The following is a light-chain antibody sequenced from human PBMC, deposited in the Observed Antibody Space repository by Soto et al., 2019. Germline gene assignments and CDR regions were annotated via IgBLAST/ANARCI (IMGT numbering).Light chain of an antibody. CDR1: QSVRSD. J-gene: IGKJ4*01. CDR3: QHYNNLPLT. CDR2: GVS. Sequence: EILMTQSPATLSLSPGEGATLSCRASQSVRSDLAWYKHKPGLAPRLLSYGVSTRATGIPVRFSGSGSGTEFTLSISSLQSEDSEIYYCQHYNNLPLTFGGGTKVDIK. V-gene: IGKV3-15*01.